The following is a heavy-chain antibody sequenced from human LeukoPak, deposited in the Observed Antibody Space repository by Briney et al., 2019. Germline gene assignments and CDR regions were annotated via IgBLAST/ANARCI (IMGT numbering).Heavy chain of an antibody. J-gene: IGHJ4*02. CDR2: INPNSGGT. CDR3: ARERCSSTSCLNYFDY. D-gene: IGHD2-2*01. Sequence: ASVKVSCKASGYTFTGHYMHWVRQAPGQGLEWMGWINPNSGGTNYAQKFQGRVTMTRDTSISTAYMELSRLRSDDTAVYYCARERCSSTSCLNYFDYWGRGTLVTVSS. V-gene: IGHV1-2*02. CDR1: GYTFTGHY.